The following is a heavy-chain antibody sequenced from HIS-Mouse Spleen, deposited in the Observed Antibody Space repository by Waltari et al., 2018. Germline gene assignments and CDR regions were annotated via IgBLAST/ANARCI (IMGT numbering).Heavy chain of an antibody. Sequence: QVQLQQWGAGLLKPSETLSLTCAVYGGSFSGYYWSWIRQPPGKGQEWIGEINHSGSTNYNPSLKSRVTISVDTSKNQFSLKLSSVTAADTAVYYCARGKGSSSWYYFDYWGQGTLVTVSS. D-gene: IGHD6-13*01. CDR1: GGSFSGYY. J-gene: IGHJ4*02. CDR3: ARGKGSSSWYYFDY. V-gene: IGHV4-34*01. CDR2: INHSGST.